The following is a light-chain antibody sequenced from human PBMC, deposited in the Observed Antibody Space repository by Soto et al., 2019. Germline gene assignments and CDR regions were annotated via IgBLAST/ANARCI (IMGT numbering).Light chain of an antibody. CDR2: GAS. CDR1: QSVSSN. V-gene: IGKV3-15*01. CDR3: QQYNNWPRT. Sequence: EIVMTQSPATLSVSPGERATLSCRASQSVSSNLAWYQQKPDQAPIFLIYGASSSATGISSWFSGSGSGTEFTLTISSLQSEDFAVYYCQQYNNWPRTFGQGTNVDIK. J-gene: IGKJ1*01.